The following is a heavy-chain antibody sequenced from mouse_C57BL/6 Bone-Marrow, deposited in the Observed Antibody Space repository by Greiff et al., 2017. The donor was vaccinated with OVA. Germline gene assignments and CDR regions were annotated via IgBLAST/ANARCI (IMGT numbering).Heavy chain of an antibody. V-gene: IGHV1-58*01. CDR3: ANLLLAY. J-gene: IGHJ3*01. CDR2: IYLGNGYT. CDR1: GYTFTSYG. Sequence: EVQLQQSGAELVRPGSSVKMSCKTSGYTFTSYGINWVKQRPGQGLEWIGYIYLGNGYTEYNEKFKGKATLTSDTSSSTAYMQLSSLTSEDSAIYFCANLLLAYWGQGTLVTVSA.